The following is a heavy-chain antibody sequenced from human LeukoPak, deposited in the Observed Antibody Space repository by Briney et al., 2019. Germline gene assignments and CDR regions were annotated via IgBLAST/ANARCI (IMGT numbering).Heavy chain of an antibody. V-gene: IGHV3-53*01. CDR1: GFTVSSNY. CDR3: ARDSTDGDYDWFDP. J-gene: IGHJ5*02. CDR2: IYSGGST. D-gene: IGHD4-17*01. Sequence: PGGSLRLSCAASGFTVSSNYMSWVRQAPGKGLEWVSVIYSGGSTYYANSVKGRFTISRDNSKNTLYLQVNSLRAEDTAVYYCARDSTDGDYDWFDPWGQGTLVTVSS.